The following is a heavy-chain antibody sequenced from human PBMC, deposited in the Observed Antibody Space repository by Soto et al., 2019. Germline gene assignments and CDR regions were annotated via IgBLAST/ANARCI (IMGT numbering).Heavy chain of an antibody. V-gene: IGHV4-39*01. CDR1: GGSISSSSYY. CDR2: IYYSGST. J-gene: IGHJ5*02. CDR3: ARLTGIVVVVAATPGWFDP. D-gene: IGHD2-15*01. Sequence: QLQLQESGPGLVKPSETLSLTCTVSGGSISSSSYYWGWIRQPPGKGLEWIGSIYYSGSTYYNPSLKSRVTISVDTSKNQFSLKLSSVTAEDTAVYYCARLTGIVVVVAATPGWFDPWGQGTLVTVSS.